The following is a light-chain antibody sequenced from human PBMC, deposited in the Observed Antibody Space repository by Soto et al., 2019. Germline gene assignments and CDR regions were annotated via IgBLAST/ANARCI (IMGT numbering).Light chain of an antibody. CDR2: VAS. CDR1: QSVSSN. CDR3: QQYNNWRT. J-gene: IGKJ1*01. V-gene: IGKV3-15*01. Sequence: EIVMTQSPATLSVSPGERATLSCRASQSVSSNLAWYQQKPGQAPRPLIYVASTRATGIPARFSGSGSGTEFTLTINSLQSEDFAVYYCQQYNNWRTFGQGTKVEIK.